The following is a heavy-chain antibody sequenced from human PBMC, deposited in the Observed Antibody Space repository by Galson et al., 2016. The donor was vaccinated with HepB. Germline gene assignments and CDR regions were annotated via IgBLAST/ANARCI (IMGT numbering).Heavy chain of an antibody. J-gene: IGHJ4*02. D-gene: IGHD2-21*02. CDR2: INGDGENF. CDR1: GFTFSGNW. Sequence: SLRLSCAASGFTFSGNWMHWVRQAPGKGLVWVAHINGDGENFNYAGFAKGRFTISRDNAKNTLFLQMSSLGADDTALYYCARGLGVVTNHGIDYWGQGTLVTVSS. V-gene: IGHV3-74*01. CDR3: ARGLGVVTNHGIDY.